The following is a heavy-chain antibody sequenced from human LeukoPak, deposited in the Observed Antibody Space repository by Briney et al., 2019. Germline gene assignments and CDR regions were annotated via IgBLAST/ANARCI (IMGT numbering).Heavy chain of an antibody. CDR3: ARDFGVSYFDY. D-gene: IGHD2-8*01. CDR2: IYYSGST. Sequence: SSETLSLTCTVSGGSISSYYWSWIRQPPGKGLEWIGYIYYSGSTNYNPSLKSRVTISVDTSKNQFSLKLSSVTAADTAVYYCARDFGVSYFDYWGQGTLVTVSS. CDR1: GGSISSYY. J-gene: IGHJ4*02. V-gene: IGHV4-59*01.